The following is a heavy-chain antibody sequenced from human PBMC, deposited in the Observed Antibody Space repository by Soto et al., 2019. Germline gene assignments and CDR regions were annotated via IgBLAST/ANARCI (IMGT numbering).Heavy chain of an antibody. V-gene: IGHV3-23*01. CDR3: AKDPFEPWGGAYFDY. CDR1: GFSFSIYA. CDR2: MSGSGAEK. D-gene: IGHD2-21*01. J-gene: IGHJ4*02. Sequence: HPVGSLRLSCAASGFSFSIYAMNWVRQAPGKGLEWVSTMSGSGAEKYYADSVKGRFTISRDNSKSTLYLQMNSLRAEDTAVYYCAKDPFEPWGGAYFDYWGQGTSVTVSS.